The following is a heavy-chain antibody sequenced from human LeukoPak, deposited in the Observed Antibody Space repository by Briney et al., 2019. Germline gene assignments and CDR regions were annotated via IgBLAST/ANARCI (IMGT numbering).Heavy chain of an antibody. V-gene: IGHV3-7*01. D-gene: IGHD6-19*01. Sequence: GGSLRLSCTASGFSFSNHYMRWIRQAPGKGLEWVANINEDGSNKWHLGSVKGRFTVSRDNARNSLYLQMNSLRVEDAAVYYCTRVIVAVPGYFDYFDFWGQGVLVTVSS. CDR2: INEDGSNK. CDR1: GFSFSNHY. J-gene: IGHJ4*02. CDR3: TRVIVAVPGYFDYFDF.